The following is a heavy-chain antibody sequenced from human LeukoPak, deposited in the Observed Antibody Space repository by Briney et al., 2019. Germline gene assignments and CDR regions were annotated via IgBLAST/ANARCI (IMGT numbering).Heavy chain of an antibody. CDR2: IYYSGST. V-gene: IGHV4-39*01. CDR3: ARRNSSSQQPYY. Sequence: SETLSLTCTVSGGSISSSSYYWGWIRQPPGKGLEWIGSIYYSGSTYYNPSLKSRVTISVDTSKNQFSLKLSSVTAADTAVYYCARRNSSSQQPYYWGQGTLVTVSS. J-gene: IGHJ4*02. CDR1: GGSISSSSYY. D-gene: IGHD6-6*01.